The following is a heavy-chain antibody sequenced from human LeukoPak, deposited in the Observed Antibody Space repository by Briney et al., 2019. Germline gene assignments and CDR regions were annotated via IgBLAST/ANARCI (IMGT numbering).Heavy chain of an antibody. J-gene: IGHJ6*02. CDR2: IYYSGST. CDR1: GGSISSGGYY. CDR3: ARDHPPLLRYFDWSYGMDV. Sequence: PSETLSLTCTVSGGSISSGGYYWSWIRQHPGKGLEWIGYIYYSGSTYYNPSLKSRVTISVDTSKNQFSLKLSSVTAADTAVYYCARDHPPLLRYFDWSYGMDVWGQGTTVTVSS. D-gene: IGHD3-9*01. V-gene: IGHV4-31*03.